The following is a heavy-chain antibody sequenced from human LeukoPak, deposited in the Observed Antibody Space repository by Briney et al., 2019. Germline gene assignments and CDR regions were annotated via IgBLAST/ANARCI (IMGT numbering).Heavy chain of an antibody. CDR2: IYYSGTT. J-gene: IGHJ3*02. V-gene: IGHV4-39*01. D-gene: IGHD3-16*01. CDR3: ARQLGAYSYPFDI. CDR1: GGSISSSSYY. Sequence: SETLSLTCTVSGGSISSSSYYWGWIRQPPGNVLQGIASIYYSGTTLYNPSLTSRVTISVGTSKNQFSLRLNTVTAADTAVYYCARQLGAYSYPFDIWGQGTKVTVSS.